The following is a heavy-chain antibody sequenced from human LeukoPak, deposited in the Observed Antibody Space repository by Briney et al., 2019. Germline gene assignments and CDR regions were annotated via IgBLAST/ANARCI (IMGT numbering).Heavy chain of an antibody. CDR3: ASIAAAGRGVDY. V-gene: IGHV4-34*01. CDR2: INHSGST. D-gene: IGHD6-13*01. Sequence: SETLSLTCAVYGGSFSGYYWSWIRQPPGKGLEWIGEINHSGSTNYNPSLKSRVTISVDTSKNQFSLKLSSVTAADTAVYYCASIAAAGRGVDYWGQGTLVTVSS. J-gene: IGHJ4*02. CDR1: GGSFSGYY.